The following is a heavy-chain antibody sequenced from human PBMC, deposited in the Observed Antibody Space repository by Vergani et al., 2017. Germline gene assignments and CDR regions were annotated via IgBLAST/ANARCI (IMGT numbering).Heavy chain of an antibody. CDR3: AKGPLLVELIFDH. Sequence: EVQLLESGGGLVQPGGSLRLSCAASGFTFSSYAMSWVRQAPGKGLEWVSAISGSGGSTYYADSVKGRFTISRDNSKNTLDLQMNSLRAEDTAVYYCAKGPLLVELIFDHWGQGTLGTGSS. J-gene: IGHJ4*02. D-gene: IGHD3-9*01. CDR1: GFTFSSYA. V-gene: IGHV3-23*01. CDR2: ISGSGGST.